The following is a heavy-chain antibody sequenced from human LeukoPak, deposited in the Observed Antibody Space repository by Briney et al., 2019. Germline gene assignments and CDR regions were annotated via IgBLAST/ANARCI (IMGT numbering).Heavy chain of an antibody. V-gene: IGHV3-30*17. Sequence: GGSLRLSCAASGFIFTNYPIHWVRQTPDKGLECVAIMSIDGNTKYYADSVRGRFIVSRDNSRNTVYLQMNSLRLEDTALYHCVRNPILRYPDYFDSWGRGNLVNGSS. J-gene: IGHJ4*02. CDR1: GFIFTNYP. CDR3: VRNPILRYPDYFDS. D-gene: IGHD3-9*01. CDR2: MSIDGNTK.